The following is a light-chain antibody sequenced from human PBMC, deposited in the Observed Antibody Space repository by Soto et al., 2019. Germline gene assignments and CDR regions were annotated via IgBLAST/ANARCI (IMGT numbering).Light chain of an antibody. V-gene: IGKV3-15*01. Sequence: EIGMSQSPATLSVSPGERATLSCRASQSVSSNLAWYQQKPGQAPRLLIYGASTRATGIPARFSGSGSGTEFTLTISSLQSEDFAVYYCQQPNKLLWTFGPGTKVDIK. J-gene: IGKJ1*01. CDR2: GAS. CDR1: QSVSSN. CDR3: QQPNKLLWT.